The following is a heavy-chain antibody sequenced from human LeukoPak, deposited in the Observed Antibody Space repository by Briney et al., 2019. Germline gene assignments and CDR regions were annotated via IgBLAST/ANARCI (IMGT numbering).Heavy chain of an antibody. CDR1: GYSINSGSS. CDR3: ARGDGYYPGLLGY. J-gene: IGHJ4*02. Sequence: SETLSLTCTVSGYSINSGSSWGWIRQSPGKGLEWLGSIYHSGTTYYTPSLKCRVTIAVDTSKNQFSLKLSSVTAADTAVYYCARGDGYYPGLLGYWGQGTLVTVSS. D-gene: IGHD5-24*01. CDR2: IYHSGTT. V-gene: IGHV4-38-2*02.